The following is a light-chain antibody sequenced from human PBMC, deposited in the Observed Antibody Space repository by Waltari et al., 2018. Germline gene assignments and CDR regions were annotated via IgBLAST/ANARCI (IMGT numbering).Light chain of an antibody. CDR1: QSVLYSSNNKNY. V-gene: IGKV4-1*01. CDR3: QQYYTTLPYT. J-gene: IGKJ2*01. CDR2: WAS. Sequence: DIVMTQSPDSLAVSLGERATINCRSSQSVLYSSNNKNYLAWYQQKPGQPPKFLIYWASTRESGVPDRFSGSGSGTDFTLTISSLQAEDVAVYYCQQYYTTLPYTFGQGTKLEIK.